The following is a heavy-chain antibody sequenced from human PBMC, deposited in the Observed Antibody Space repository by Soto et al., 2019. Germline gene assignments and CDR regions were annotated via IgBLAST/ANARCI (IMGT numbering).Heavy chain of an antibody. CDR2: IYPPSSDT. Sequence: GESLKISCKGSGYSFTSYWIGWGRQMPGKGLEWMGIIYPPSSDTRYSPSFHGQVTISADKTISTAYLQWSSLKASGAAMYSCARPPSGSYYGNFDYWGQGTLVTVSS. V-gene: IGHV5-51*01. J-gene: IGHJ4*02. D-gene: IGHD1-26*01. CDR1: GYSFTSYW. CDR3: ARPPSGSYYGNFDY.